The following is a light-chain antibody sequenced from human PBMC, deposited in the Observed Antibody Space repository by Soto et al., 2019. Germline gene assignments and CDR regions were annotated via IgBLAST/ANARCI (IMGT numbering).Light chain of an antibody. CDR1: QSIDTY. J-gene: IGKJ4*01. V-gene: IGKV3-11*01. CDR3: QQRYNWPLT. CDR2: DAS. Sequence: EIVLTQSPATLSSSPGERANLSCRASQSIDTYLAWYQQKPGQAPRLLIYDASDRATGIPARFSGSGSGTAFTLTISGLEPEDFALYYCQQRYNWPLTFGGGTKVDIE.